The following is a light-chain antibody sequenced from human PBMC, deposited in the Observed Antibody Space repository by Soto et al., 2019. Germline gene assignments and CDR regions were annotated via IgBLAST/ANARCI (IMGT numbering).Light chain of an antibody. CDR1: SSDVGGHNL. Sequence: QSALTQPASVSGSPGQSITISCTGTSSDVGGHNLVSWYQQHPGKAPKLMIYEDDKRPSGVSNRFSGSKSGNTASLTISGLQDDDEGYYHCCSYAGSSTQVFGGGTKLTVL. V-gene: IGLV2-23*01. J-gene: IGLJ2*01. CDR3: CSYAGSSTQV. CDR2: EDD.